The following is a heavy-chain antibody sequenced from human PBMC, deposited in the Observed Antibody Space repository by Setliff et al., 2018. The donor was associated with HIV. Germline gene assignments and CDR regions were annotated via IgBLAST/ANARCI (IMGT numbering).Heavy chain of an antibody. J-gene: IGHJ6*03. CDR1: GASISSHY. CDR3: ARVPSSGWYGGHHYMDV. D-gene: IGHD6-19*01. Sequence: TLSLTCTVSGASISSHYWTWIRQPPGKGLEWIGNIHYTGSTNYNPSLKSRVTISGDSSKKQFSLVLSSVTAADTAVYYCARVPSSGWYGGHHYMDVWGKGATVTVSS. V-gene: IGHV4-59*11. CDR2: IHYTGST.